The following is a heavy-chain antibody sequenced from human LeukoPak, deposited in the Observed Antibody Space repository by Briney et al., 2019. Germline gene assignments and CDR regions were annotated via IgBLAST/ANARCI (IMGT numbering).Heavy chain of an antibody. CDR2: ISSSSSYI. Sequence: GGSLRLSCAASGFTFSSYSMNWVRQAPGKGLEWVSSISSSSSYIYYADSVKGRFTTSRDNAKNSLYLQMNSLRAEDTAVYYCARAAVRTNAFDIWGQGTMATVSS. D-gene: IGHD4/OR15-4a*01. J-gene: IGHJ3*02. CDR1: GFTFSSYS. CDR3: ARAAVRTNAFDI. V-gene: IGHV3-21*01.